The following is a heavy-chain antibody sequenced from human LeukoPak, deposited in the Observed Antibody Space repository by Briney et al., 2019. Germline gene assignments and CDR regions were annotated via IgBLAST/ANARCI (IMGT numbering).Heavy chain of an antibody. CDR1: GGTFSSYA. V-gene: IGHV1-46*01. Sequence: VASVKVSCKASGGTFSSYAISWVRQAPGQGLEWMGIINPSGGSTSYAQKFQGRVTMTRDTSTSTVYMELSSLRSEDTAVYYCARDMRGLEQRDSSGPRPGYYYYGMDVWGQGTTVTVSS. D-gene: IGHD6-19*01. J-gene: IGHJ6*02. CDR2: INPSGGST. CDR3: ARDMRGLEQRDSSGPRPGYYYYGMDV.